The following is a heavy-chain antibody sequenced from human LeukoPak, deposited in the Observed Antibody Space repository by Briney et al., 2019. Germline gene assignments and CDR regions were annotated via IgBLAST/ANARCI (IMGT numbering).Heavy chain of an antibody. V-gene: IGHV4-34*01. CDR3: ARGGYSYGYGMDV. D-gene: IGHD5-18*01. CDR1: GGSSSGYY. J-gene: IGHJ6*02. CDR2: INHSGST. Sequence: SETLSLTCAVYGGSSSGYYWSWIRRPPGKGLEWIGEINHSGSTNYNPSLKSRVTISVDTSKNQFSLKLSSVTAADTAVYYCARGGYSYGYGMDVWGQGTTVTVSS.